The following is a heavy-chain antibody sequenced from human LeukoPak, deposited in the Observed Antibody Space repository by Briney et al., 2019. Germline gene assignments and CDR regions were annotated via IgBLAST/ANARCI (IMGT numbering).Heavy chain of an antibody. CDR3: AREDPLTAHFDY. D-gene: IGHD2-21*02. J-gene: IGHJ4*02. Sequence: PSETLSLTCTVSGGSISTYYWNWIRQPPGKGLEWIGYIYYSGATNYNPSLKSRVTISVDTSKNQFSLKLSSVTAADTAVYYCAREDPLTAHFDYWGQGTLVTVSS. CDR1: GGSISTYY. V-gene: IGHV4-59*01. CDR2: IYYSGAT.